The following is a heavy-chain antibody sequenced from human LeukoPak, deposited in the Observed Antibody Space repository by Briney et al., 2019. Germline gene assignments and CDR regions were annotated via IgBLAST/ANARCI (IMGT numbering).Heavy chain of an antibody. CDR2: IYYSGST. CDR1: GGSISSYY. D-gene: IGHD4-17*01. Sequence: SETLSLTCTVSGGSISSYYWSWIRQPPGKGLEWIGYIYYSGSTNYNPSLKSRVTISVDTSKNQFPLKLSSVTAADTAVYYCAREDYGFDYWGQGTLVTVSS. CDR3: AREDYGFDY. V-gene: IGHV4-59*08. J-gene: IGHJ4*02.